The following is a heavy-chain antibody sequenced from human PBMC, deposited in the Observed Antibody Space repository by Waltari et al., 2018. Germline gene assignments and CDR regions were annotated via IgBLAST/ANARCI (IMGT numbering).Heavy chain of an antibody. Sequence: QVQLVQSGTEVKKPGASVQVSCKASGYTLATYGINWVRQAPGQGLEWLGWMNPNSGDTGYAQKFQGRVTLTRDASISTAYMELRSLRSEDTAVYYCVRDAEHTGSGWFDPWGQGTLVIVSS. V-gene: IGHV1-8*01. CDR2: MNPNSGDT. D-gene: IGHD2-2*02. CDR1: GYTLATYG. J-gene: IGHJ5*02. CDR3: VRDAEHTGSGWFDP.